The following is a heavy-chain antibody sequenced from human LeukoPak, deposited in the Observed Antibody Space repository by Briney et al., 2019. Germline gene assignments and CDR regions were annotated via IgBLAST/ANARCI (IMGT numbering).Heavy chain of an antibody. CDR2: IYYSGST. D-gene: IGHD2-15*01. CDR3: ARDTNCSGGSCYLQYYYYYYMDV. Sequence: PSETLSLTCTVSGGSISSSSYYWGWLRQPPGKGLEWIVSIYYSGSTYYNPSLKSRVTISVDTSKNQFSLKLSSVTAADTAVYYCARDTNCSGGSCYLQYYYYYYMDVWGKGTTVTVSS. V-gene: IGHV4-39*07. CDR1: GGSISSSSYY. J-gene: IGHJ6*03.